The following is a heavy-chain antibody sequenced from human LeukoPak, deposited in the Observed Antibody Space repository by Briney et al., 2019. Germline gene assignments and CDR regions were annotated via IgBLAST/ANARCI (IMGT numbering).Heavy chain of an antibody. CDR3: ARDKQVDIVVVPAAPSSHYYYMDV. V-gene: IGHV4-30-4*08. CDR1: GGSISSGDYY. CDR2: IYYSGST. D-gene: IGHD2-2*01. Sequence: SETLSLTCTVSGGSISSGDYYWSWIRQPPGKGLEWIGYIYYSGSTYYNPSLKSRVTISVDTSKNQFSLKLSSVTAADTAVYYCARDKQVDIVVVPAAPSSHYYYMDVWGKGTTVTVSS. J-gene: IGHJ6*03.